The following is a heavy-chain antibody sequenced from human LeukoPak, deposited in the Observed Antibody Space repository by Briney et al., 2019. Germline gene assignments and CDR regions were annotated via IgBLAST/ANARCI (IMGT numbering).Heavy chain of an antibody. CDR3: ARSVPDYTRFDY. D-gene: IGHD4-11*01. J-gene: IGHJ4*02. CDR1: GFTFSDYA. CDR2: FKTKYHQV. V-gene: IGHV3-23*05. Sequence: GGSLRPSCVASGFTFSDYAMNWVRQAPGKGLEWVSTFKTKYHQVYYAESVGGRFTISTDNSRNTVFLQMNSLRADDTALYYCARSVPDYTRFDYWGQGALVTVSS.